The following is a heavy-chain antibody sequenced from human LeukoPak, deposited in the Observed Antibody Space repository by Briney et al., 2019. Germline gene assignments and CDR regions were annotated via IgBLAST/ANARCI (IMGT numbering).Heavy chain of an antibody. Sequence: GASVKVSCKASGYTFTSYAMNWVRQAPGQGLEWMEWINTNTGNPTYAQGFTGRFVFSLDTSVSTAYLQISSLKAEDTAVYYCARDQYYYGSGSYQPDYWGQGTLVTVSS. J-gene: IGHJ4*02. CDR1: GYTFTSYA. V-gene: IGHV7-4-1*02. CDR3: ARDQYYYGSGSYQPDY. CDR2: INTNTGNP. D-gene: IGHD3-10*01.